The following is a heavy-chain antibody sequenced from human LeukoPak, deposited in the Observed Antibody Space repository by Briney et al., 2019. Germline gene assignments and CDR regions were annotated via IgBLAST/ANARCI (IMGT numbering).Heavy chain of an antibody. CDR3: ARLSRTSGSPLYYFDY. D-gene: IGHD1-26*01. CDR2: IYYSGST. Sequence: SETLSLTCTVSGGSISSYYWSWIRQLPGKGLEWIGYIYYSGSTNYNPSLKSRVTISVDTSKNQFSLKLSSVTAADTAVYYCARLSRTSGSPLYYFDYWGQGTLVTVSS. CDR1: GGSISSYY. J-gene: IGHJ4*02. V-gene: IGHV4-59*01.